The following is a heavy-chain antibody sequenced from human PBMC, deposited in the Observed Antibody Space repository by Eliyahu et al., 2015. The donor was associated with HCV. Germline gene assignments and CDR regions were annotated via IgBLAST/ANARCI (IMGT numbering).Heavy chain of an antibody. J-gene: IGHJ4*02. Sequence: QVQLQQWGAGLLKPSETLSLTCAVYGGSFSGYXWXWIRQPLGQGLEWSGEINHSGTTNYNPSFNSRVTISVDTSLNQFSLKLNSVTAADTAMYYCARVDDYWSQGTLVTVSS. V-gene: IGHV4-34*01. CDR3: ARVDDY. CDR2: INHSGTT. CDR1: GGSFSGYX.